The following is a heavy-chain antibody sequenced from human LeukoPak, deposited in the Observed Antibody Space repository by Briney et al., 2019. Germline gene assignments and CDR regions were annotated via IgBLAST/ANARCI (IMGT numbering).Heavy chain of an antibody. Sequence: GSLRLSCAASGHTVSGNYMSWVRQAPGKGLEWIGEIYHSGSTNYNPSLKSRVTISVDKSKNQFSLKLSSVTAADTAVYYCASGWCSSTSCYSFDPWGQGTLVTVSS. V-gene: IGHV4-4*02. CDR3: ASGWCSSTSCYSFDP. CDR1: GHTVSGNY. CDR2: IYHSGST. J-gene: IGHJ5*02. D-gene: IGHD2-2*01.